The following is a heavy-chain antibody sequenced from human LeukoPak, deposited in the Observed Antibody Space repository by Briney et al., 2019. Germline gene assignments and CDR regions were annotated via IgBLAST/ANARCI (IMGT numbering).Heavy chain of an antibody. V-gene: IGHV4-4*02. J-gene: IGHJ5*02. CDR3: AREADYSNPNYFDP. D-gene: IGHD4-11*01. CDR1: GGSFWDGYW. Sequence: SGTLSLTCAVSGGSFWDGYWWSWVRQSPGKGLEFIGQISRIGNTNYNPTLRSRVSVSMDKSRNLFSLNLTSVTAADTAVYYCAREADYSNPNYFDPWSQGTLVTVSS. CDR2: ISRIGNT.